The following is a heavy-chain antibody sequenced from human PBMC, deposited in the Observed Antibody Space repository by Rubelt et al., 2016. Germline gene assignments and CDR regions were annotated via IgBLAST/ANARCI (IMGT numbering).Heavy chain of an antibody. J-gene: IGHJ4*02. CDR2: IYYNSGVT. D-gene: IGHD3-22*01. Sequence: EWLGSIYYNSGVTYYNPSLNRRFPISVYTSRNPFSLKLYSVTTADTAVYYCARVGDSSGRGQKTFDYWGQGTLVTVSS. V-gene: IGHV4-39*07. CDR3: ARVGDSSGRGQKTFDY.